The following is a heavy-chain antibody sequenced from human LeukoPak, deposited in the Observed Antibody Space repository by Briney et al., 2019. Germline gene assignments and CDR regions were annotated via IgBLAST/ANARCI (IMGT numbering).Heavy chain of an antibody. V-gene: IGHV4-4*02. CDR2: IYHSGST. D-gene: IGHD3-16*01. Sequence: PSETLSLTCAVSGGSIRSSNWWSWVRQPPGKGLEWIGEIYHSGSTNYNPSLKSRVTISVDKSKNQFSLNLTSVTAADTAVYYCARFTPQGYGWGGYNRFDPWGQGTLVTVSS. J-gene: IGHJ5*02. CDR3: ARFTPQGYGWGGYNRFDP. CDR1: GGSIRSSNW.